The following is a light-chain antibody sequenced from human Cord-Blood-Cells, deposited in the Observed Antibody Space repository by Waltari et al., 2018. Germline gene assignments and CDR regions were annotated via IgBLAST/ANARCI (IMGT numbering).Light chain of an antibody. Sequence: SYELTQPPSVSVSPGQTASITCSGDKLGDKYACWYQQKPGQSPVRVIYQDSKRPSGIPERFSGSNSGNTATLTISGTQAMDEADYYCQAWDSSTYVFGTGTKVTVL. CDR2: QDS. V-gene: IGLV3-1*01. J-gene: IGLJ1*01. CDR1: KLGDKY. CDR3: QAWDSSTYV.